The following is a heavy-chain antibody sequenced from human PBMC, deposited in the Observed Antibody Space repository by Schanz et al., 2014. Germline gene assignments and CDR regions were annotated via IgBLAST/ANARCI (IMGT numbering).Heavy chain of an antibody. D-gene: IGHD6-13*01. Sequence: VQVVESGGALVRPGGSLRLSCAASGFTFSSYAMSWVRQAPGKGLEWVSAISGSGGSTYYADSVKGRFTISRDNSKNTLYLQMNSLRAEDTAVYYCAKEKEEVAADGSFFEYWGQGTLVAVSS. V-gene: IGHV3-23*04. CDR1: GFTFSSYA. CDR3: AKEKEEVAADGSFFEY. J-gene: IGHJ4*02. CDR2: ISGSGGST.